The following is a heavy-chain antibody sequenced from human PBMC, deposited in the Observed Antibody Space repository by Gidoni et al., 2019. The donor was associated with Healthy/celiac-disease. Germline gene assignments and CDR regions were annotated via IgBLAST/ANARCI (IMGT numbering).Heavy chain of an antibody. CDR1: DGSISSGSYA. V-gene: IGHV4-39*01. CDR2: IYYSGST. D-gene: IGHD2-15*01. CDR3: ARQSCSGGSFYFGYYYYYYMDV. J-gene: IGHJ6*03. Sequence: QLQLPESGTGLVTPSEPLSLPSTVSDGSISSGSYACGWIRQPPGKGLEWIGWIYYSGSTYYKPSLKSRDTISVDTSKNQYSLKLSSVTAADTAVYYCARQSCSGGSFYFGYYYYYYMDVWGKGTTVTVSS.